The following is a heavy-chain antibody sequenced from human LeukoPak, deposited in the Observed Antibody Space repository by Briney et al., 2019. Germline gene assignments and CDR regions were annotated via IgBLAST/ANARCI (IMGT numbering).Heavy chain of an antibody. CDR1: GYTFTSYY. D-gene: IGHD3-3*01. V-gene: IGHV1-46*01. CDR2: INPSGGST. J-gene: IGHJ5*02. Sequence: ASVKVSCKASGYTFTSYYMHWVRQAPGQGLEWMGIINPSGGSTSYAQKFQGRVTMARDTSTSTAYMELSSLRSEDTAVYYCARAVLRFLEWPNWFDPWGQGTLVTVSS. CDR3: ARAVLRFLEWPNWFDP.